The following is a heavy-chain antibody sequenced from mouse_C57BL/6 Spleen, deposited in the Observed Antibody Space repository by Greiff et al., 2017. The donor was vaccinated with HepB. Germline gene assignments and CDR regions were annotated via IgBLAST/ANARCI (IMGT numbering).Heavy chain of an antibody. D-gene: IGHD2-3*01. CDR3: ARGDDYFDY. V-gene: IGHV3-1*01. CDR2: ISYSGST. J-gene: IGHJ2*01. Sequence: EVQGVESGPGMVKPSQSLSLTCTVTGYSITSGYDWHWIRHFPGNKLEWMGYISYSGSTNYNPSLKSRISITHDTSKNHFFLKLNSVTTEDTATYYCARGDDYFDYWGQGTTLTVSS. CDR1: GYSITSGYD.